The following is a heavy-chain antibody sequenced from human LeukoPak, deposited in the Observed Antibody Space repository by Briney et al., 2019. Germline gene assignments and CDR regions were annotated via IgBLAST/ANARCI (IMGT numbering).Heavy chain of an antibody. D-gene: IGHD1-26*01. V-gene: IGHV4-59*01. CDR2: IHYSGST. CDR3: ARVGVSAR. J-gene: IGHJ4*02. CDR1: GASISSDS. Sequence: PSETLSLTFTVAGASISSDSWSWIRQPPGKGLEWIGNIHYSGSTNYNPSLRSRVIMSIDTSKNQFSLKLSSVTAADTAVYFCARVGVSARWGQGTLVTVSS.